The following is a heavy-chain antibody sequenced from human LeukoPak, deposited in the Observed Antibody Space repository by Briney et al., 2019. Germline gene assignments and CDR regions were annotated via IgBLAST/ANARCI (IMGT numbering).Heavy chain of an antibody. CDR3: ATAPPGVVITTRRLWFDP. V-gene: IGHV4-34*01. CDR2: IYYSGST. D-gene: IGHD3-22*01. Sequence: SETLSLTCAVYGGSFSGYYWGWIRQPPGKGLEWIGSIYYSGSTYYNPSLKSRVTISVDTSKNQFSLKLSSVTAADTAVYYCATAPPGVVITTRRLWFDPWGQGTLVTVSS. CDR1: GGSFSGYY. J-gene: IGHJ5*02.